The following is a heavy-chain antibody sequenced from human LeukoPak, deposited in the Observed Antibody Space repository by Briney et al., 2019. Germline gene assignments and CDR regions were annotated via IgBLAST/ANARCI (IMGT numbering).Heavy chain of an antibody. CDR3: ARRKVSSWAGDFFDY. Sequence: SQPLSLICTVSGRPNPSSGDYWSWIRQPAGEGVVWIGRIYTSGTTNYHPSLNSRVPITVDTSKNQLSLKLGSVTAADTAVYYCARRKVSSWAGDFFDYWGQGTLVSVSS. CDR1: GRPNPSSGDY. D-gene: IGHD6-13*01. J-gene: IGHJ4*02. V-gene: IGHV4-61*02. CDR2: IYTSGTT.